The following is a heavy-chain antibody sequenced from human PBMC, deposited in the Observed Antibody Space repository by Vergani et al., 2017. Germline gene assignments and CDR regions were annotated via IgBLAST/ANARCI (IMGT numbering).Heavy chain of an antibody. Sequence: EVQLLESGGDLVQPGRSLRLSCVASGFTSAGYAMHWVRQAPGKGLEWVSGISWNSNSIGYADSVKGRFTISRDNAKNSLYLQMNSLRAEDTALYYCAKDLGTSSGGGWFDPWGQGTLVTVSS. V-gene: IGHV3-9*02. J-gene: IGHJ5*02. D-gene: IGHD6-6*01. CDR1: GFTSAGYA. CDR2: ISWNSNSI. CDR3: AKDLGTSSGGGWFDP.